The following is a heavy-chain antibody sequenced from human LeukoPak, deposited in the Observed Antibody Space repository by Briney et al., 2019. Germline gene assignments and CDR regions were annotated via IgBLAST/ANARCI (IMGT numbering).Heavy chain of an antibody. J-gene: IGHJ5*02. D-gene: IGHD3-3*01. Sequence: PSETLSLTCAVYGGSFRGYYWSWIRQPPGTGLEWIGEVNHSGSTNYNPSLKSRVTISEDTSKNQFSLKLSSVTAADTAVYYCARGGNSWSGLLGRNWFDPWGQGTLVTVSS. CDR1: GGSFRGYY. V-gene: IGHV4-34*01. CDR2: VNHSGST. CDR3: ARGGNSWSGLLGRNWFDP.